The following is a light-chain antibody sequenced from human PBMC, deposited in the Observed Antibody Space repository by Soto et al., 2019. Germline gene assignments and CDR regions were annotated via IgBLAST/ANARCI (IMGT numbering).Light chain of an antibody. CDR1: ENIFKF. J-gene: IGKJ4*01. CDR3: QHYHSQSIT. CDR2: AAS. Sequence: DILLIQSPGTLSASVGDRITITCRASENIFKFLAWYQQRSGSAPNLLIDAASDLEKGVPSRFSGSGSGTEFTLTIDNLQPNDSATYFCQHYHSQSITFGGGTQVDVK. V-gene: IGKV1-5*01.